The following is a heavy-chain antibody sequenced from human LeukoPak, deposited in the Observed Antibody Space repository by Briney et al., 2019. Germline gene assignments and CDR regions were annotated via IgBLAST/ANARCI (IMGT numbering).Heavy chain of an antibody. Sequence: SQTLSLTCSVSGGSVSSNNHYWTWIRQPPGKGLEWIGYISYSGNTYYNPSLKSRIIISVDTSKNQFSLSLISVTAADTAVYYCGRGLDRYPPLQAWGQGTLVTVSS. J-gene: IGHJ5*02. CDR3: GRGLDRYPPLQA. CDR2: ISYSGNT. D-gene: IGHD1-1*01. V-gene: IGHV4-30-4*01. CDR1: GGSVSSNNHY.